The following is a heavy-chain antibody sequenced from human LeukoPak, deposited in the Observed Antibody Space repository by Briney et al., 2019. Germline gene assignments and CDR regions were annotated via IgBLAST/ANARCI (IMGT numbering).Heavy chain of an antibody. Sequence: GGSLRLSCAASGFTFTSYWMSWVRQAPGKGLEWVANIKQDGSEKYYVDSVKGRSTISRDNAKNSLYLQMNSLRAEDTAVYYCARALWGIVVVPAAPDYWGQGTLVTVSS. D-gene: IGHD2-2*01. CDR1: GFTFTSYW. V-gene: IGHV3-7*01. CDR3: ARALWGIVVVPAAPDY. J-gene: IGHJ4*02. CDR2: IKQDGSEK.